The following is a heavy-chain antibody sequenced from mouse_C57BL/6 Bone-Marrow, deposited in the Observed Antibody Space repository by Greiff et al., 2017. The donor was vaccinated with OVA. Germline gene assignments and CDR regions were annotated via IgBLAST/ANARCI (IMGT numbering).Heavy chain of an antibody. CDR3: TTSSSWYFDV. D-gene: IGHD1-1*01. CDR2: IDPENGDT. J-gene: IGHJ1*03. CDR1: GFNIKDDY. V-gene: IGHV14-4*01. Sequence: EVKLVESGAELVRPGASVKLSCTASGFNIKDDYMHWVKQRPEQGLEWIGWIDPENGDTEYASKFQGKATITADTSSNTAYLQLSSLTSEDTAVYYCTTSSSWYFDVWGTGTTVTVSS.